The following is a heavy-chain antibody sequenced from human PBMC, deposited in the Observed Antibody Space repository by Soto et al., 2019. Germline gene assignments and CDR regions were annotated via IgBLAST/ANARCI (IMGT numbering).Heavy chain of an antibody. Sequence: PSETLSLTCTVSGGSISSGDYYWSWIRQPPGKGLEWIGYIYYSGSTYYNPSLKSRVTISVDTSKNQFSLKLSSVTAADTAVYYCARLILLWFGEPWFDPWGQGTLVTVSS. CDR1: GGSISSGDYY. V-gene: IGHV4-30-4*01. D-gene: IGHD3-10*01. CDR2: IYYSGST. J-gene: IGHJ5*02. CDR3: ARLILLWFGEPWFDP.